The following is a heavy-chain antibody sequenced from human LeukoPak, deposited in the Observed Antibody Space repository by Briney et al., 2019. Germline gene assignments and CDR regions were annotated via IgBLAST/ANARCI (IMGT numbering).Heavy chain of an antibody. CDR2: ISYDGSNK. CDR3: ASTIPHKYYFDY. Sequence: GGSLRLSCAASGFTFSDYTLHWVRQAPGKGLEWVAVISYDGSNKYYADSVKGRFTISRDNSKNTLYLQMNSLRAEDTAVYYCASTIPHKYYFDYWGQGTLVTVSS. CDR1: GFTFSDYT. J-gene: IGHJ4*02. V-gene: IGHV3-30-3*01. D-gene: IGHD3-3*01.